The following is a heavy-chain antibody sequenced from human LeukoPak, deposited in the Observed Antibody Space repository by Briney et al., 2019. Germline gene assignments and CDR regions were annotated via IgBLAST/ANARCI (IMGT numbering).Heavy chain of an antibody. Sequence: SSETLSLTCTVSGGSISSSSDYWGWIRQPPGKGLEWIGSIYYSGSTYYNPSLKSRVTISVDTSKNQFSLKLSSVTAADTAVYYCARRYCSSTSCFLDYWGQGTLVTVSS. D-gene: IGHD2-2*01. V-gene: IGHV4-39*01. J-gene: IGHJ4*02. CDR3: ARRYCSSTSCFLDY. CDR1: GGSISSSSDY. CDR2: IYYSGST.